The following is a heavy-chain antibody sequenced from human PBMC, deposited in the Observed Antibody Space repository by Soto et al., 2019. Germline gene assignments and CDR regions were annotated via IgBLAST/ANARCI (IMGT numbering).Heavy chain of an antibody. D-gene: IGHD6-19*01. CDR2: ISAYNGNT. CDR3: ARAVAGTPFDY. V-gene: IGHV1-18*01. Sequence: ASMKVSSKASGGTFRSYAISWVRQAPGQGLEWMGWISAYNGNTNYAQKLQGRVTMTTDTSTSTAYMELRSLRSDDTAVYYCARAVAGTPFDYWGQGTLVTVSS. CDR1: GGTFRSYA. J-gene: IGHJ4*02.